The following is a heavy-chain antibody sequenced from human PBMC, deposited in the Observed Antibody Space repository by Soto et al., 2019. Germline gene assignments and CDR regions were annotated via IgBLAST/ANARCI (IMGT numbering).Heavy chain of an antibody. D-gene: IGHD2-2*01. Sequence: QVQLQQWGAGLLKPSETLSLTCAVYGGSFSGYCWCWIRQPPGKGLAWIGEINHSGSTNYNPSLKSRVTISVDTSKNQLSLKLSSVTAADTAVYYCARGITRVHPFDYWGQGTLVTVSS. CDR1: GGSFSGYC. CDR2: INHSGST. CDR3: ARGITRVHPFDY. V-gene: IGHV4-34*01. J-gene: IGHJ4*02.